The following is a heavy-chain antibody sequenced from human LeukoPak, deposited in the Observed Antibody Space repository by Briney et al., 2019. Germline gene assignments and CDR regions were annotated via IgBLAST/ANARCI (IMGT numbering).Heavy chain of an antibody. Sequence: GGSLRLSCAASGFTFSSYTMSWVRQAPGKGLEWVSSISSSSSYIYYADSVKGRFTISRDNAKNSLYLQMNSLRAEDTAVYYCARDPRSSSWRDYYYYMDVWGKGTTVTVSS. J-gene: IGHJ6*03. CDR3: ARDPRSSSWRDYYYYMDV. CDR1: GFTFSSYT. V-gene: IGHV3-21*01. CDR2: ISSSSSYI. D-gene: IGHD6-13*01.